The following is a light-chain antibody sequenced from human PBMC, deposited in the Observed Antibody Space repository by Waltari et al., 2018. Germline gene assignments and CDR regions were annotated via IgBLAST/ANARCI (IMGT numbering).Light chain of an antibody. Sequence: QSALTQPPSVSGSPGQSVTISCTGTSSDXXXYNXXPWYQQSPGTAPNLMIYEVTNPPPGVPDRFSGSNSGDTASLTISGLQAEDEADYYCSSYTSSNTYLFGTGTKVTVL. V-gene: IGLV2-18*02. CDR1: SSDXXXYNX. CDR3: SSYTSSNTYL. CDR2: EVT. J-gene: IGLJ1*01.